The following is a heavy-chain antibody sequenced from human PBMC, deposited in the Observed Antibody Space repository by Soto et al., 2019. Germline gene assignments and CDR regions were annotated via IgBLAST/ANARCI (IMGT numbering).Heavy chain of an antibody. Sequence: SETLSLTCTVSGDSMATGGQHYNCMTEVPGKGLEWIGYVYYSGATHYTPSLRARATISRDTSKNQFSLRLISVTAADTALYYCARDKDLQPTVWGFWGQGIQVTVSS. CDR3: ARDKDLQPTVWGF. V-gene: IGHV4-31*03. CDR1: GDSMATGGQH. J-gene: IGHJ4*02. D-gene: IGHD3-16*01. CDR2: VYYSGAT.